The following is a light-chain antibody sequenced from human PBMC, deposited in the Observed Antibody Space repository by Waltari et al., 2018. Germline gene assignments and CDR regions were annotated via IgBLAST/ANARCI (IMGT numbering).Light chain of an antibody. V-gene: IGKV3-20*01. CDR3: QLYGSSPEWT. Sequence: EIVLTQSPGTLSLSPGETATLSCRTSQTVDNNYLAWYLQKPGQAPRLLIYRASSRGTGIPDRFSGSGSVADFTLTIRRLEPEDFAVYYCQLYGSSPEWTFGQGTKVEIK. CDR2: RAS. J-gene: IGKJ1*01. CDR1: QTVDNNY.